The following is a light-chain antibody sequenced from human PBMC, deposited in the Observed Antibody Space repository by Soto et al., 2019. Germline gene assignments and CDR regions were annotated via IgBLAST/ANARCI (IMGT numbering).Light chain of an antibody. Sequence: IQMTQSPPSLSASVGDRVTITCRASQSISSWLAWYQQKPGKAPKLLIYDASSLESGVPSRFSGSGSGTEFTLTISSLRPDDFATYYCQQYNSYSWTFGQGTKVDNK. CDR3: QQYNSYSWT. V-gene: IGKV1-5*01. CDR2: DAS. CDR1: QSISSW. J-gene: IGKJ1*01.